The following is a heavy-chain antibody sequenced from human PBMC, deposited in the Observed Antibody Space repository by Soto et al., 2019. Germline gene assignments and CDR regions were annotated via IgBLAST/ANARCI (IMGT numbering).Heavy chain of an antibody. CDR3: ARVRIAVTNRLGPPDY. D-gene: IGHD6-19*01. J-gene: IGHJ4*02. CDR2: IYHSGTT. Sequence: SDTLSLTCAVSGGSIISTNWWSCVLHTPGKGLEWIGDIYHSGTTTYNPSLKSRVTISVDTSKNQFSLRLSSVTAADTAVYYCARVRIAVTNRLGPPDYWGQGTLVTVSS. V-gene: IGHV4-4*02. CDR1: GGSIISTNW.